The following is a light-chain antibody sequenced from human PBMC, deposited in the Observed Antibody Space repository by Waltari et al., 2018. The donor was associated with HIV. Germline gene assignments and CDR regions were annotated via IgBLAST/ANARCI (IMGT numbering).Light chain of an antibody. J-gene: IGKJ1*01. V-gene: IGKV1-39*01. CDR1: QTIAKY. CDR3: QQSFTTPRT. CDR2: AAS. Sequence: DIQMTQSPSSLSASVGDRVNITCRASQTIAKYLNWYQQKLGTAPKVLIYAASTLQSSVPSRFSGSGYGTDFTLTISSLQPEDFATYYCQQSFTTPRTFGQGTKVEIK.